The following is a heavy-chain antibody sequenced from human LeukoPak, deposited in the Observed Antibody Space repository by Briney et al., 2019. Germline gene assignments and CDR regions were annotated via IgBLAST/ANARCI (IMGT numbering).Heavy chain of an antibody. Sequence: GGSLRLSCAASGFTFSSYWMSWVRQAPGKGLEWVANIKQDGSEKYYVDSVKGRFTISRDNAKNSLYLQMNSLRAEGTAVYYCARLSDSSSWYDRVYYYYYYYMDVWGKGTTVTVSS. CDR2: IKQDGSEK. CDR1: GFTFSSYW. D-gene: IGHD6-13*01. J-gene: IGHJ6*03. CDR3: ARLSDSSSWYDRVYYYYYYYMDV. V-gene: IGHV3-7*01.